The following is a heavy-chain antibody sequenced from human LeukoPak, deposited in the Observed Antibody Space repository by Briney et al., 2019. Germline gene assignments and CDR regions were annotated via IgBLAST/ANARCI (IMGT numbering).Heavy chain of an antibody. CDR1: GFTFSSYG. CDR2: IWYDGSNK. Sequence: GRSLRLSCAASGFTFSSYGMHWVRQAPGKGLEWVAVIWYDGSNKYYADSVKGRFTISRDNSKNTLYLQMSSLRAEDTAVYYCAKDRGSSGYLAEYFQHWGQGTLVTVSS. CDR3: AKDRGSSGYLAEYFQH. J-gene: IGHJ1*01. V-gene: IGHV3-33*06. D-gene: IGHD3-22*01.